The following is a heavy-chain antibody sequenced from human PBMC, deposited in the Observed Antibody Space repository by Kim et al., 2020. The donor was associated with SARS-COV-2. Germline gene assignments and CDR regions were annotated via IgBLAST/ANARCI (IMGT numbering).Heavy chain of an antibody. CDR2: INPNSGGT. CDR1: GYTFTGYY. D-gene: IGHD1-26*01. J-gene: IGHJ4*02. V-gene: IGHV1-2*06. Sequence: ASVKVSCKASGYTFTGYYMHWVRQAPGQGLEWMGRINPNSGGTNYAQKFQGRVTMTRDTSISTAYMELSRLRSDDTAVYYCARWWELRDPFDYWGQGTLVTVSS. CDR3: ARWWELRDPFDY.